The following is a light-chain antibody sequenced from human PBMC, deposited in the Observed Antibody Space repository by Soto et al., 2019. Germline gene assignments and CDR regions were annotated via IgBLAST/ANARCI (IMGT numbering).Light chain of an antibody. J-gene: IGLJ2*01. Sequence: QSALTQPASVSGSPGQSITISCTGTSSDVGGYNYVSWYQQHPGKAPKLMIYDVSNRPSGVSNRFSGSKSGNTASLTISGIQAEDEAYYDCSSYTRSSAVVFGGGTKVTVL. CDR1: SSDVGGYNY. V-gene: IGLV2-14*01. CDR2: DVS. CDR3: SSYTRSSAVV.